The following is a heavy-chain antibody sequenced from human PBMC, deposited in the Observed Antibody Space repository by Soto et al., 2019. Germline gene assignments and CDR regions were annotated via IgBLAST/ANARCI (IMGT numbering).Heavy chain of an antibody. D-gene: IGHD2-15*01. J-gene: IGHJ4*02. CDR2: INPNKGDT. Sequence: ASVKVSCKASGYTFTGYYLHWLRQAPGQGLDWMGWINPNKGDTNYAQNFQGRVTMTRDTSISTAYMELSGLRSDDTAVYYCARVHTYYYYSGSFDYWGQGTLVTVSS. CDR1: GYTFTGYY. V-gene: IGHV1-2*02. CDR3: ARVHTYYYYSGSFDY.